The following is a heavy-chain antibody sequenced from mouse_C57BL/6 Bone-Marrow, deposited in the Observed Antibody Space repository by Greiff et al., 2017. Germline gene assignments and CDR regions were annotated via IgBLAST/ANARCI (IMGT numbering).Heavy chain of an antibody. CDR1: GYTFTSYW. Sequence: QVQLQQPGAELVKPGASVKMSCKASGYTFTSYWITWVKQRPGQGLEWIGDIYPTSGRTNYNEKFKSKAILTVDTSSNTAYMQLSSLTSEDSAVCYCARAGPLGRSFDDWGQGTTLTVSS. CDR3: ARAGPLGRSFDD. V-gene: IGHV1-55*01. J-gene: IGHJ2*01. CDR2: IYPTSGRT. D-gene: IGHD4-1*01.